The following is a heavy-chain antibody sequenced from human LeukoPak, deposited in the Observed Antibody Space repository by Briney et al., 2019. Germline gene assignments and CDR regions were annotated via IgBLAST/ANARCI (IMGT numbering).Heavy chain of an antibody. CDR2: ISYDGSNK. V-gene: IGHV3-30*04. Sequence: PGRSLRLSCAASGFTFSTYAMYWVRQAPGKGLEWVAVISYDGSNKYYADSVKGRFTISRDNSKNTLYLQMNSLRVEDTAVYYCARDHGGSWGIYYFDYWGQGTLVTVSS. J-gene: IGHJ4*02. CDR1: GFTFSTYA. D-gene: IGHD3-16*01. CDR3: ARDHGGSWGIYYFDY.